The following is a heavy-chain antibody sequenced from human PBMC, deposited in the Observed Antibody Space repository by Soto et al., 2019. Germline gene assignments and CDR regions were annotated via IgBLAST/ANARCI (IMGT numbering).Heavy chain of an antibody. D-gene: IGHD1-1*01. J-gene: IGHJ6*02. CDR3: ARYWIGHYYYYGMDV. V-gene: IGHV1-8*01. Sequence: ASVKVSCKASGYTFTSYDINWVRQATGQGLEWMGWMNPNSGNTGYAQKFQGRVTMTRNTSISTAYMEPSSLRSEDTAVYYCARYWIGHYYYYGMDVWGQGTTVTVSS. CDR2: MNPNSGNT. CDR1: GYTFTSYD.